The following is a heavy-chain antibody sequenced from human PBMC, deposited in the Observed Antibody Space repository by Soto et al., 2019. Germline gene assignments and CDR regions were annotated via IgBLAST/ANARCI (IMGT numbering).Heavy chain of an antibody. J-gene: IGHJ4*02. CDR3: ARGREYSSYY. D-gene: IGHD6-6*01. CDR2: INHSGST. V-gene: IGHV4-34*09. Sequence: SETLSLTCAFYGWSFSGYYWSLIRQPPGKGLEWIGEINHSGSTYYNPSLKSRVTISVDTSKNQFSLKLSSVTAADTAVYYCARGREYSSYYWGQGTLVTVSS. CDR1: GWSFSGYY.